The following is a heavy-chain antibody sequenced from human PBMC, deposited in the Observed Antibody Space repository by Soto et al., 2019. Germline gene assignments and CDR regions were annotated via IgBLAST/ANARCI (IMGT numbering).Heavy chain of an antibody. CDR2: INLSGGTT. D-gene: IGHD6-19*01. Sequence: GASVKVSCKASGYTFTSYYMHWARQAPGQGLEWMGIINLSGGTTTYAQKFQGRVTMTRDTSTSTVYMELSSLRSEDTAVYYCARRSLSSGWDFDYWGQGPLVTVSS. CDR3: ARRSLSSGWDFDY. J-gene: IGHJ4*02. CDR1: GYTFTSYY. V-gene: IGHV1-46*01.